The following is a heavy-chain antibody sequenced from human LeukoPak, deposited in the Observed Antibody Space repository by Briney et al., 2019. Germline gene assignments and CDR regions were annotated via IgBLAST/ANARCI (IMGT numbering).Heavy chain of an antibody. CDR3: ARADQLEFYYYYGMDV. CDR2: INPNSGGT. D-gene: IGHD2-2*01. Sequence: ASVKVSCKSSGYTFTCYYMHWVRQAPGQGLEWMGWINPNSGGTNYAQKFQGRVTMTRDTSISTAYMELSRLRSDDTAVYYCARADQLEFYYYYGMDVWGQGTTVTVSS. J-gene: IGHJ6*02. V-gene: IGHV1-2*02. CDR1: GYTFTCYY.